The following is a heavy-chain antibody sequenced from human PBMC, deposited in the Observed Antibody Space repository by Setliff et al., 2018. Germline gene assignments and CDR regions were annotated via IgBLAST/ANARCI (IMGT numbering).Heavy chain of an antibody. J-gene: IGHJ4*02. CDR2: IAHDGSNK. CDR3: VKGKGYIES. CDR1: GFTFSSYA. Sequence: GGSLRLSCAASGFTFSSYAQHWVRQAPGKGLEWVAFIAHDGSNKFYADSVKGRFTISRDNSKNTLYLQMNSLRAEDTAVYYCVKGKGYIESWGQGTLVTVSS. V-gene: IGHV3-30*07.